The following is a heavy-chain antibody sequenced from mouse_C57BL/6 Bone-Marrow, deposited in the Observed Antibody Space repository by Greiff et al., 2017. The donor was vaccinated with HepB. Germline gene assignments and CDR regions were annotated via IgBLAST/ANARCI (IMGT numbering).Heavy chain of an antibody. J-gene: IGHJ2*01. D-gene: IGHD1-1*01. CDR1: GYTFTSYW. V-gene: IGHV1-55*01. CDR2: IYPGSGST. Sequence: QVQLQQPGAELVKPGDSVKMSCKASGYTFTSYWITWVKQRPGQGLEWIGDIYPGSGSTNYNEKFKSKATLTVDTSSSTAYMQLSSLTSEDSAVYYCASAYYGSSPDYWGQGTTLTVSS. CDR3: ASAYYGSSPDY.